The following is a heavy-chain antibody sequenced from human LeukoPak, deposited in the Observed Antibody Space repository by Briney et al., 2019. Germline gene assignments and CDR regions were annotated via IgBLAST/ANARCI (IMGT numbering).Heavy chain of an antibody. CDR1: GFTFSSYA. Sequence: PGGSLRLSCAASGFTFSSYAMHWVRQAPGKGLEWVAVISYDGSNKYYADSVKGRFTISRDHSKNTLYLQMNSLRAEDTAVYYCARDQKNYYYDSSGRGFDPWGQGTLVTVSS. CDR2: ISYDGSNK. V-gene: IGHV3-30-3*01. CDR3: ARDQKNYYYDSSGRGFDP. D-gene: IGHD3-22*01. J-gene: IGHJ5*02.